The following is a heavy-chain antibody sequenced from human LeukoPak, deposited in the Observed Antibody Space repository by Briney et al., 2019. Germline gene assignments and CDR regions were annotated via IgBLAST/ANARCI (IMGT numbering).Heavy chain of an antibody. D-gene: IGHD4-17*01. CDR1: GGSISSYY. V-gene: IGHV4-59*01. CDR3: ARDRTTSHFDY. Sequence: SETLSLTCTVSGGSISSYYWSWIRQPPGKGLEWIGYIYYSWSTNYNPSLKSRVTISVDTSKNQFSLKLSSVTAADTAVYYCARDRTTSHFDYWGQGTLVTVSS. CDR2: IYYSWST. J-gene: IGHJ4*02.